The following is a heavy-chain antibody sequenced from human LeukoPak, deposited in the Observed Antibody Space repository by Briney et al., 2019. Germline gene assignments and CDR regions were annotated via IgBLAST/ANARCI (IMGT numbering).Heavy chain of an antibody. V-gene: IGHV5-51*01. CDR3: ARVGGRIAARSLREAFDS. D-gene: IGHD6-6*01. J-gene: IGHJ5*01. CDR2: IYPGDSGI. Sequence: GESLKISCKTSGYSFSDYWIGWVRQTPGKGLEWMGVIYPGDSGIKYNPSFQDQVTISVDRSITTAYLQWSSLKASDTAIYSCARVGGRIAARSLREAFDSWGQGTTVTVSS. CDR1: GYSFSDYW.